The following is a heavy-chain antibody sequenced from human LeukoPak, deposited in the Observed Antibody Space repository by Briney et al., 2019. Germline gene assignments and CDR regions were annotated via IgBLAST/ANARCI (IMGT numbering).Heavy chain of an antibody. CDR1: GGSFSGYY. CDR2: INHSGST. J-gene: IGHJ4*02. D-gene: IGHD5-12*01. Sequence: SETLSLTCAVYGGSFSGYYWGWIRQPPGKGLEWIGEINHSGSTNYNPSLKSRVTISVDTSKNQFSLKLSSVTAADTAVYYCARTGRFSGYDSRFDYWGQGTLVTVSS. CDR3: ARTGRFSGYDSRFDY. V-gene: IGHV4-34*01.